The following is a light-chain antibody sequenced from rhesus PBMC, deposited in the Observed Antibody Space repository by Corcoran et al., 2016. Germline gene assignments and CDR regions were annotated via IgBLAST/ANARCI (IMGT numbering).Light chain of an antibody. Sequence: DIQMTQSPSSLSASVGDRVTITCRASENVNNYLHWYQQKPGKAPKLLIYAASTLQSGVPSRVSGSGAGTYYTFTISSLQPEDVATYYCQHSYGTPLTFGGGTKVEIK. CDR2: AAS. CDR3: QHSYGTPLT. CDR1: ENVNNY. J-gene: IGKJ4*01. V-gene: IGKV1-74*01.